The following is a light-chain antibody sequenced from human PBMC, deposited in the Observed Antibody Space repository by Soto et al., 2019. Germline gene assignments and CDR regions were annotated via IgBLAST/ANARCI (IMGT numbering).Light chain of an antibody. CDR1: QSVSSN. Sequence: EIVMTQSTATLSVSPGERATLSCRASQSVSSNLAWYQQKPGQAPRLLIYGASTRATGLPARFSGSGSATEFTLTISGLLSEDFAVYYCQQYNNWPLTFGGGTKVDIK. V-gene: IGKV3-15*01. CDR3: QQYNNWPLT. CDR2: GAS. J-gene: IGKJ4*01.